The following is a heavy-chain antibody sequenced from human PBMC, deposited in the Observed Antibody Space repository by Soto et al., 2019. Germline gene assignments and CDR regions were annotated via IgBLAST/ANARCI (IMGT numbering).Heavy chain of an antibody. V-gene: IGHV3-30*19. J-gene: IGHJ4*02. Sequence: PGGSLRLSCAASGFTFSSYGMHWVRQAPGKGLEWVAVISYDGSNKCYADSVKGRFTISRDNSKNTLYLQMNSLRAEDTAVYYCARDRFGELGPFDYWGQGTLVTVSS. D-gene: IGHD3-10*01. CDR1: GFTFSSYG. CDR2: ISYDGSNK. CDR3: ARDRFGELGPFDY.